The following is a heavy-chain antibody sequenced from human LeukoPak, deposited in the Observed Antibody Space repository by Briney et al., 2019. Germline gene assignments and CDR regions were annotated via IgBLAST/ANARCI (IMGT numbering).Heavy chain of an antibody. J-gene: IGHJ4*02. V-gene: IGHV3-30-3*01. D-gene: IGHD3-22*01. CDR1: GFTFSSYA. CDR3: ASWGYYDSSGSGNYYFDY. CDR2: ISYDGSNK. Sequence: GGSLRLSCAASGFTFSSYAMHWVRQAPGKGLEWVAVISYDGSNKYYADSVKGRFTISRDNSKDTLYLQMNSLRAEDTAVYYCASWGYYDSSGSGNYYFDYWGQGTLVTVSS.